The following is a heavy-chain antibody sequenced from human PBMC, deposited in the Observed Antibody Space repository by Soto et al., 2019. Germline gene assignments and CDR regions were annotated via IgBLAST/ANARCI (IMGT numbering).Heavy chain of an antibody. CDR2: IYYSGST. CDR1: GGSISSSSYY. CDR3: ARRPRKTYYYDSSGYSGGPG. J-gene: IGHJ4*02. V-gene: IGHV4-39*01. Sequence: SEALSLTCTVSGGSISSSSYYWGWIRQPPGKGLEWIGSIYYSGSTYYNPSLKSRVTISVDTSKNQFSLKLSSVTAADTAVYYCARRPRKTYYYDSSGYSGGPGWGQGTLVTVSS. D-gene: IGHD3-22*01.